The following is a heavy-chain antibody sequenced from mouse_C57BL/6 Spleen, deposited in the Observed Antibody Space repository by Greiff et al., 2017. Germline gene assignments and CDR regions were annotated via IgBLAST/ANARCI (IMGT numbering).Heavy chain of an antibody. D-gene: IGHD3-2*02. Sequence: EVKLMESGGGLVKPGGSLKLSCAASGFTFSSYAMSWVRQTPEKRLEWVATISDGGSYTYYPDNVKGRFTISRDNAKNNLYLQMSHLKSEDTAMYYCARESDGSGYWDYWGQGTTLTVSS. CDR1: GFTFSSYA. CDR2: ISDGGSYT. J-gene: IGHJ2*01. V-gene: IGHV5-4*01. CDR3: ARESDGSGYWDY.